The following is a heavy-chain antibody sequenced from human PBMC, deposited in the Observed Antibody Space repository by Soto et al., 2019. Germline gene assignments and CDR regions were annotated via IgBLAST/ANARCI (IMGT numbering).Heavy chain of an antibody. CDR1: GGSISSGGYY. Sequence: QVQLQESGPGLVKPSQTLSLTCTVSGGSISSGGYYWSWIRQHPGKGLEWIGYIYYSGSTYYNPSLKSRVTISVDTSKNQFSLKLSSVTAADTAVYYCARDFNGYSSGWLGYFDYWGQGTLVTVSS. J-gene: IGHJ4*02. CDR2: IYYSGST. V-gene: IGHV4-31*03. CDR3: ARDFNGYSSGWLGYFDY. D-gene: IGHD6-19*01.